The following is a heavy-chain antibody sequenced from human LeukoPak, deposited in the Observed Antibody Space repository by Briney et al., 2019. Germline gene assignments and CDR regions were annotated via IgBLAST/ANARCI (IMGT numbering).Heavy chain of an antibody. V-gene: IGHV4-59*01. CDR2: IYYSGST. J-gene: IGHJ4*02. Sequence: SETLSLTSTVSGGSISSYYWSWIRQPPGKGLEWSGYIYYSGSTNYNPSLKSRVTISVDTSKNQFSLKLSSVTAADTAVYYCARGRLGYSYGYDYWGQGTLVTVSS. CDR1: GGSISSYY. CDR3: ARGRLGYSYGYDY. D-gene: IGHD5-18*01.